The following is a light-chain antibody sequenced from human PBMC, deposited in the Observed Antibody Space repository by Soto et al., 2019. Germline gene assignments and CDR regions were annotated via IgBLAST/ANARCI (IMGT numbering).Light chain of an antibody. CDR1: QDISRL. Sequence: DIQMTQSPATLSASGGERVRMTCRASQDISRLLSWYQQKPGKAPKVLIWDASSLQRGVPSRFTCSGSGTEFTLTINGLQPDDFATYYCQQYNGYRTWTFGQGTKVDVK. V-gene: IGKV1-5*01. CDR2: DAS. CDR3: QQYNGYRTWT. J-gene: IGKJ1*01.